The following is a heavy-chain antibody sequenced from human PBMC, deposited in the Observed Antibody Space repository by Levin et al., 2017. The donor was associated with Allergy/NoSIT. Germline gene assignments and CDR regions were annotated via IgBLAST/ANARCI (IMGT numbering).Heavy chain of an antibody. CDR3: ARQRGNFWSGYNYFDY. Sequence: QAGGSLRLSCAASGFTFSSYEMNWVRQAPGKGLEWVSYISSSGSTIYYADSAKGRFTISRDNAKNSLYLQMNSLRAEDTAVYYCARQRGNFWSGYNYFDYWGQGTLVTVSS. V-gene: IGHV3-48*03. J-gene: IGHJ4*02. CDR1: GFTFSSYE. CDR2: ISSSGSTI. D-gene: IGHD3-3*01.